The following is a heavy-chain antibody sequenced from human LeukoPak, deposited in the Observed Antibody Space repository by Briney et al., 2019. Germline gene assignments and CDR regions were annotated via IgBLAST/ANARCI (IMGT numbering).Heavy chain of an antibody. CDR1: GGTFSTYS. Sequence: SVKVSCKASGGTFSTYSISWVRQAPGQGLEWMGRIIPMFGTVHYAQKFQGRVTITTDESTSTAYMDLSSLSSEDTAVYYCARAQRSGYENDGLVRAFDIWGQGTMVTVSS. V-gene: IGHV1-69*05. J-gene: IGHJ3*02. CDR3: ARAQRSGYENDGLVRAFDI. CDR2: IIPMFGTV. D-gene: IGHD5-12*01.